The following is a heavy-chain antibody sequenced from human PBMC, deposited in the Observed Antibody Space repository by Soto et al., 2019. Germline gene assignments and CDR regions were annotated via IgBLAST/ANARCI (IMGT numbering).Heavy chain of an antibody. V-gene: IGHV6-1*01. Sequence: PSQTLSLTCAISGDSVSSESAGWNWIRQSPSRGLEWLGRTYYRSTWNTDYAVSVKSRITINVDTSKNQFSLQLTSVTPEDTAVYYCARYVRGVLFDFWGQGTVVTVPQ. D-gene: IGHD3-10*02. CDR1: GDSVSSESAG. J-gene: IGHJ4*02. CDR2: TYYRSTWNT. CDR3: ARYVRGVLFDF.